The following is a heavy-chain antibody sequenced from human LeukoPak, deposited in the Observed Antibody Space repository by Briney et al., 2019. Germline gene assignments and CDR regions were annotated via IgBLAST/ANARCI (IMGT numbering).Heavy chain of an antibody. J-gene: IGHJ6*04. Sequence: PGRSLRLSCTAPGFTFGDYAMSWVRQAPGKGLEWVGFIRSKAYGGTTEYAASVKGRFTISRDDSKSIAYLQMNSLKTEDTAVYYCTRESTITMVRGVIGPRRNYYYYYGMDVWGKGTTVTVSS. CDR1: GFTFGDYA. CDR3: TRESTITMVRGVIGPRRNYYYYYGMDV. V-gene: IGHV3-49*04. CDR2: IRSKAYGGTT. D-gene: IGHD3-10*01.